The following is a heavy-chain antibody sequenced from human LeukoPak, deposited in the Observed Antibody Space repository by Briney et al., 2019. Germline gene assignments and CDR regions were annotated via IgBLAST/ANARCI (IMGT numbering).Heavy chain of an antibody. CDR1: GGSISSGGYY. Sequence: ASETLSLTCTVSGGSISSGGYYWSWIRQHPGKGLEWIGYIYYSGSTYYNPSLKSRVTISVDTSKNQFSLKLSSVTAADTAVYYCARETVPAAPPRIGMDVWGQGTTVTVSS. V-gene: IGHV4-31*03. D-gene: IGHD2-2*01. CDR2: IYYSGST. CDR3: ARETVPAAPPRIGMDV. J-gene: IGHJ6*02.